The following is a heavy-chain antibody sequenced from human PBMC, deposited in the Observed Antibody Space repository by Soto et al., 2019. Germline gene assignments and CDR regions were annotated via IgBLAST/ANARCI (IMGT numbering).Heavy chain of an antibody. Sequence: GGSLRLSCAASGFTFSSYAMSWVRQAPGKGLEWVSAISGSGGSTYYADSVKGRFTISRDTSKNTLYLQMNSLRAEDTAVYYCAKDCSGGSCYNWDAFDIWGQGTMVTVSS. J-gene: IGHJ3*02. CDR3: AKDCSGGSCYNWDAFDI. CDR2: ISGSGGST. D-gene: IGHD2-15*01. V-gene: IGHV3-23*01. CDR1: GFTFSSYA.